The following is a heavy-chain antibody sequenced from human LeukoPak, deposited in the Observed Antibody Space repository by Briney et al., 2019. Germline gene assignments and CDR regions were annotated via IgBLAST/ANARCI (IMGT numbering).Heavy chain of an antibody. D-gene: IGHD1-26*01. V-gene: IGHV4-4*02. J-gene: IGHJ4*02. CDR3: TRESGPYCPFGY. CDR1: GGSITSTNW. Sequence: SETLSLTCGVSGGSITSTNWWSWARQPPGQGLEWIGEISLTGRTNYNPSLISRVIMSLDESRNQLSLTLTSVTAADTAMYYCTRESGPYCPFGYWGQGTLVVVPS. CDR2: ISLTGRT.